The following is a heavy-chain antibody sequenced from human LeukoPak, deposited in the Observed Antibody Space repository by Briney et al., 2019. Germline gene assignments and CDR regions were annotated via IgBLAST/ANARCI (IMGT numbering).Heavy chain of an antibody. Sequence: GESLKISCKGSGYSFTSYWIGWVRPLPGKGLEWMGIIYPGDSDTRYSPSFQGQVTISADKSISTAYLQWSSLKASDTAMYYCARLIEDSSGYIEQIYYFDYWGQGTLVTVSS. D-gene: IGHD3-22*01. CDR1: GYSFTSYW. CDR2: IYPGDSDT. V-gene: IGHV5-51*01. J-gene: IGHJ4*02. CDR3: ARLIEDSSGYIEQIYYFDY.